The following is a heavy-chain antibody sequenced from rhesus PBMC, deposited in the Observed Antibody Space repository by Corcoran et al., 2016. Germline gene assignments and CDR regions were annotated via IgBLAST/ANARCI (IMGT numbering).Heavy chain of an antibody. V-gene: IGHV3-54*02. J-gene: IGHJ4*01. D-gene: IGHD3-28*01. CDR1: GFTFSSYG. CDR2: ISYDGIKK. CDR3: ARDYDSGFDY. Sequence: EVQLVESGGDLVQPGGSLRLSCAASGFTFSSYGMHWVRQAPGKGLEWVAVISYDGIKKYYADSVKDLFTISRDNSKNMLYLQMNKLKLEDTAVYYCARDYDSGFDYWGQGVLVTVSS.